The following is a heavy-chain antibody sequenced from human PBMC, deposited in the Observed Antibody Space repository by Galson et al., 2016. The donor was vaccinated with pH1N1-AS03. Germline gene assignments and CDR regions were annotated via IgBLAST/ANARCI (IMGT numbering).Heavy chain of an antibody. V-gene: IGHV1-18*01. CDR1: GYTFTNFG. J-gene: IGHJ4*02. CDR2: ISGYNGQT. D-gene: IGHD3-3*01. CDR3: GKDFWADDSGY. Sequence: SVKVSCKASGYTFTNFGITWVRQAPGQGLEWMGWISGYNGQTHYAQRFQGRVTLTTDTSTTTAYMELRSLRSDDTAVYYCGKDFWADDSGYWGQGTLVTVSS.